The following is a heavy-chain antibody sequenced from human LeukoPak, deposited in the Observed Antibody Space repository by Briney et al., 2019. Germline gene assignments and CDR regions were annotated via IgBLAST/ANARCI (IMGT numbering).Heavy chain of an antibody. CDR1: GFTFSSYA. J-gene: IGHJ4*02. CDR2: ISYDGSNK. CDR3: ARESSLSFSGVFDY. D-gene: IGHD2/OR15-2a*01. Sequence: GSLRLSCAASGFTFSSYAMHWVRQAPGKGLEWVAVISYDGSNKYYADSVKGRFTISRDNSRNTLYLQVNSLRAEDTAVYYCARESSLSFSGVFDYWGQGTLVTVSS. V-gene: IGHV3-30-3*01.